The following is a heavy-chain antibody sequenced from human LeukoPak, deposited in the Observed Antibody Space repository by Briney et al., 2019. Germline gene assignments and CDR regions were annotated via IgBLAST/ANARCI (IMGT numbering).Heavy chain of an antibody. J-gene: IGHJ4*02. CDR2: INQDGGKK. D-gene: IGHD6-13*01. V-gene: IGHV3-7*03. CDR1: GFIFSNYW. Sequence: GGSLRLSCGASGFIFSNYWMNWVRQTPGKGLEWVANINQDGGKKFYVDSVKGRFTISRDNAKNSLYLQMNSLRAEDTAVYYCARVPHSSSWYAEGYYFDYWGQGTLVTVSS. CDR3: ARVPHSSSWYAEGYYFDY.